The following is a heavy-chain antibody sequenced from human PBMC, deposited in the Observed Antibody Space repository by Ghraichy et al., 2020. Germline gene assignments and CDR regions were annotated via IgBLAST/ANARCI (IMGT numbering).Heavy chain of an antibody. V-gene: IGHV3-66*02. Sequence: GGSLRLSCAASGFTVSSNYMSWVRQAPGKGLEWVSVIYSGGSTYYADSVKGRFTISRDNSKNTLYLQMNSLRAEDTAVYYCARDHTYYYGSGSYPHDYWGQGTLVTVSS. CDR2: IYSGGST. CDR1: GFTVSSNY. D-gene: IGHD3-10*01. J-gene: IGHJ4*02. CDR3: ARDHTYYYGSGSYPHDY.